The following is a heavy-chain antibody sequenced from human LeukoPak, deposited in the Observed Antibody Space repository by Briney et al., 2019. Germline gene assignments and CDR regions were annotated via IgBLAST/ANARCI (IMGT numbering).Heavy chain of an antibody. D-gene: IGHD2-15*01. CDR3: ARDNIVVVAATKAYYFDY. CDR2: IYHSGST. J-gene: IGHJ4*02. Sequence: SETLSLTCAVYGGSFSGYYWGWIRQPPGKGLEWIGSIYHSGSTYYNPSLKSRVTISVDTSKNQFSLKLSSVTAADTAVYYCARDNIVVVAATKAYYFDYWGQGTLVTVSS. CDR1: GGSFSGYY. V-gene: IGHV4-38-2*02.